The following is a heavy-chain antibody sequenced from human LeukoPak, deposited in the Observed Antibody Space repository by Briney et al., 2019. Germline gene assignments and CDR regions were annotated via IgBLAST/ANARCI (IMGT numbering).Heavy chain of an antibody. V-gene: IGHV4-31*03. J-gene: IGHJ6*02. CDR1: GGSISSSSYY. CDR2: IYYSGST. CDR3: ARGSRAMASYYYYGMDV. Sequence: SETLSLTCTVSGGSISSSSYYWSWIRQHPGKGLEWIGYIYYSGSTYYNPSLKSRVTISVDTSKNQFSLKLSSVTAADTAVYYCARGSRAMASYYYYGMDVWGQGTTVTVSS. D-gene: IGHD5-18*01.